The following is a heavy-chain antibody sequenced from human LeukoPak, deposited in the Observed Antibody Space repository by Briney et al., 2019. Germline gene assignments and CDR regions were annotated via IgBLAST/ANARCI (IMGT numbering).Heavy chain of an antibody. J-gene: IGHJ4*02. CDR2: IYYSGST. V-gene: IGHV4-31*03. CDR3: ARAVDGDALDY. CDR1: GGSISSGGYC. Sequence: SETLSLTCTVSGGSISSGGYCWSWIRQHRGKGRELIGYIYYSGSTYYNPSLKSRVTISVDTSKNPFSLKLSSVTAADTAVYHCARAVDGDALDYWGQGNLVTVSS. D-gene: IGHD4-17*01.